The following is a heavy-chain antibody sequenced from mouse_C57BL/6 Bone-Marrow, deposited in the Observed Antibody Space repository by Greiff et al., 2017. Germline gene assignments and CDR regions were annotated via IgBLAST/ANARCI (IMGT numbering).Heavy chain of an antibody. CDR1: GFSLTSYG. CDR3: AREKIYYDYDGFAY. D-gene: IGHD2-4*01. CDR2: IWSGGST. Sequence: VQLQQSGPGLVQPSQSLSITCTVSGFSLTSYGVHWVRQSPGKGLEWLGVIWSGGSTDYNAAFISRLSISKDNPKSQVFFKMNSLQADDTAIYYCAREKIYYDYDGFAYWGQGTLVTVSA. V-gene: IGHV2-2*01. J-gene: IGHJ3*01.